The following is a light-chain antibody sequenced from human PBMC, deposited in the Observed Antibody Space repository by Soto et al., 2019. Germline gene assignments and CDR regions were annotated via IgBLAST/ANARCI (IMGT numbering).Light chain of an antibody. J-gene: IGKJ4*01. V-gene: IGKV3-11*01. CDR2: DAS. CDR1: QSISSH. Sequence: EIVLTQSPATLSLSPGERATLSCRASQSISSHLAWYQQKPGQAPRLVMYDASNKATGIPARLSGSGSGTDFTLTISSLEPDDVAVYYCQQRVNWPLTFGGGTKVEIK. CDR3: QQRVNWPLT.